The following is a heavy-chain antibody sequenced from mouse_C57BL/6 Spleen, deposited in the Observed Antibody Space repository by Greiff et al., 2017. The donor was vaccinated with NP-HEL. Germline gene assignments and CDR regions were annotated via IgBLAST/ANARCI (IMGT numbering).Heavy chain of an antibody. J-gene: IGHJ2*01. Sequence: EVQLQQSGGGLVKPGGSLKLSCAASGFTFSDYGMHWVRQAPEKGLEWVAYISSGSSTIYYADTVKGRFTISRDNAKNTLFLQMTSLRSEDTAMYYCARPNGYYPDYFDYWGQGTTLTVSS. CDR1: GFTFSDYG. V-gene: IGHV5-17*01. CDR3: ARPNGYYPDYFDY. D-gene: IGHD2-3*01. CDR2: ISSGSSTI.